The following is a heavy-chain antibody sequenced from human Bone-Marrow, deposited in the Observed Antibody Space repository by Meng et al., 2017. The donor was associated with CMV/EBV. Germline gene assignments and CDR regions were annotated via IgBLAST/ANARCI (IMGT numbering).Heavy chain of an antibody. CDR1: GGSFSGYY. CDR3: ARYCSGGSCYRYYYGMYV. D-gene: IGHD2-15*01. CDR2: INHSGST. J-gene: IGHJ6*01. Sequence: SETLSLTCAVYGGSFSGYYWSWIRQPPGKGLEWIGEINHSGSTNYNPSLKSRVTISVDTSKNQFSLKLSSVTAADTAVYYCARYCSGGSCYRYYYGMYVWGQGTTVTVSS. V-gene: IGHV4-34*01.